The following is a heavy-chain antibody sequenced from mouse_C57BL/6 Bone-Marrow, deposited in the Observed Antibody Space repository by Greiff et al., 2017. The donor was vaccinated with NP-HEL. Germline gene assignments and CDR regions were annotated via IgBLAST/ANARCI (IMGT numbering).Heavy chain of an antibody. D-gene: IGHD1-1*01. V-gene: IGHV1-74*01. CDR1: GYTFTSYW. CDR2: IHPSDSDT. Sequence: QVQLQQPGADLVKPGASVKVSCKASGYTFTSYWMHWVKQRPGQGLEWIGRIHPSDSDTNYNQKFKGKATLTVDKSYSTTYMQLSSLTSEDSAVSYYAMLTSITTIVASFDDWGQGTTLTVSS. CDR3: AMLTSITTIVASFDD. J-gene: IGHJ2*01.